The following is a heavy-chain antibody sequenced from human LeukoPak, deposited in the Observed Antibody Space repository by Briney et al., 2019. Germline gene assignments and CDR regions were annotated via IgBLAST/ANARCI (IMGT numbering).Heavy chain of an antibody. J-gene: IGHJ5*02. D-gene: IGHD3-22*01. CDR2: ISAYNGNT. CDR1: GYTFTSYG. Sequence: ASVKVSFKASGYTFTSYGISWVRQAPGQGLEWMGWISAYNGNTNYAQKLQGRVTMTTDTSTSTAYMELRSLRSDDTAVYYCARAGNYYDSSGYYYPPGWFDPWGQGTLVTVSS. V-gene: IGHV1-18*01. CDR3: ARAGNYYDSSGYYYPPGWFDP.